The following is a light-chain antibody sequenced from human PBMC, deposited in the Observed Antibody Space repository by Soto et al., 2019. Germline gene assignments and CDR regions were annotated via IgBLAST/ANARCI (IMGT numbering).Light chain of an antibody. CDR1: QSISSW. CDR3: HQYNSYPTRT. J-gene: IGKJ1*01. Sequence: DIQMTPSPSTLSASVGDRVTITCRARQSISSWLAWYQQKPGKAPKLLIYKASSLESGGPSRCCGSGSGTEFTLTSSSLQPLDSATYYCHQYNSYPTRTFCLGTRGEVK. V-gene: IGKV1-5*03. CDR2: KAS.